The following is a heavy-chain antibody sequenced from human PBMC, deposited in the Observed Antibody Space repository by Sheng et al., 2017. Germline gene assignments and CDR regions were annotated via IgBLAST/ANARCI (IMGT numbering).Heavy chain of an antibody. D-gene: IGHD1-26*01. CDR3: TRDPPHSGRSLWRLLYI. CDR1: GDTFSSDA. J-gene: IGHJ3*02. Sequence: QVQLVQSGAEVKKPGSSVKVSCKASGDTFSSDAINWVRQAPGQGLEWMGRIIPMFVMTNYAQRFQDRVTITADKSTSTAFMELSGLRSEDAAVYYCTRDPPHSGRSLWRLLYIWG. V-gene: IGHV1-69*04. CDR2: IIPMFVMT.